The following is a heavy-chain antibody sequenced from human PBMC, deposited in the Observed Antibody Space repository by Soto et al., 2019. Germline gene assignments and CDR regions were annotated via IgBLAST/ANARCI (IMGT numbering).Heavy chain of an antibody. V-gene: IGHV3-33*01. Sequence: QVQLVESGGGVVQPGRSLRLSCAASGFTFSSYGMHWVRQAPGKGLEWVAVIWYDGSNKYYADSVKGRFTISRDNSKNTLYLQMHSLSAEDTAVYYCARAARPSYFDYWGQGTLVTVSS. CDR2: IWYDGSNK. CDR1: GFTFSSYG. D-gene: IGHD6-6*01. J-gene: IGHJ4*02. CDR3: ARAARPSYFDY.